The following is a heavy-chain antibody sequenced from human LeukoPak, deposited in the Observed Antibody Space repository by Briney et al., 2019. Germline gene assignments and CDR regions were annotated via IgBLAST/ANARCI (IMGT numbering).Heavy chain of an antibody. CDR1: GFTFSSYS. D-gene: IGHD1-26*01. CDR3: ASNSIVGATGFDY. Sequence: GGSLRLSCAASGFTFSSYSMNWVRQAPGKGLEWVSSISSSSSYIYYADSVKGRFTISRDNAKNSLYLQMNSLRAEDTAVYYRASNSIVGATGFDYWGRGTLVTVSS. V-gene: IGHV3-21*01. J-gene: IGHJ4*02. CDR2: ISSSSSYI.